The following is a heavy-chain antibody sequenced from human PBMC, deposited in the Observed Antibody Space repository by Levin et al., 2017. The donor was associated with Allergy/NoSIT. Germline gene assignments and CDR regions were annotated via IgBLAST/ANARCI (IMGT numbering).Heavy chain of an antibody. D-gene: IGHD4-23*01. CDR1: GYSFTSFW. J-gene: IGHJ4*02. V-gene: IGHV5-51*01. Sequence: KVSCQASGYSFTSFWFGWVRQRPGKGLEWMGLIFPGDSDTRVSPSFQGQIIMSVDKSISTAYLQWNSLKASDSAMYYCARRDSDGSNSFDYWGQGTLVTVSS. CDR3: ARRDSDGSNSFDY. CDR2: IFPGDSDT.